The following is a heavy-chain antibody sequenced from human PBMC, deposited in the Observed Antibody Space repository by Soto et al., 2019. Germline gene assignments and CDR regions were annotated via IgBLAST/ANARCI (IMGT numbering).Heavy chain of an antibody. J-gene: IGHJ5*02. CDR2: IYYSGST. CDR3: ARGGYLCP. CDR1: GGPISSGGYY. Sequence: PSETLSLTCTVSGGPISSGGYYWSWIRQHPGKGLEWIGYIYYSGSTYYNPSLKSRVTISVDTSKNQFSLKLSSVTAADTAVSAPARGGYLCPWGEGNLVTVSS. D-gene: IGHD3-22*01. V-gene: IGHV4-31*03.